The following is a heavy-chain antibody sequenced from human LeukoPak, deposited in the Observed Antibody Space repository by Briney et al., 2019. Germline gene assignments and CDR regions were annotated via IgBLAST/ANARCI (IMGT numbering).Heavy chain of an antibody. J-gene: IGHJ4*02. V-gene: IGHV4-4*09. CDR1: GVSISSYY. D-gene: IGHD3-22*01. Sequence: SGTLSLTCTVSGVSISSYYFSWVRHPPGRGLEWIGYIYTSGSTNYNPSLKSRVTISVDTSKTQFSLKLSSVTAADTAVYYCARPARNSSGYYYADWGQGTLVTVSS. CDR2: IYTSGST. CDR3: ARPARNSSGYYYAD.